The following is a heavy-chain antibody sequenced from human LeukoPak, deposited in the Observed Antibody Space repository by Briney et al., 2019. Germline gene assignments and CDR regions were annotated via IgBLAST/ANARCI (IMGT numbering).Heavy chain of an antibody. Sequence: GGSLRLSCAAPGFALRDYDMHWVRQVTGKGLEWVSAIGISGDTYYPNSVKGRFTVSRENAKNSLYLQMNSLTAGDTAVYYCARGGIQVSGIDEIDYWGQGTLVTVSS. CDR3: ARGGIQVSGIDEIDY. V-gene: IGHV3-13*01. D-gene: IGHD6-19*01. CDR1: GFALRDYD. J-gene: IGHJ4*02. CDR2: IGISGDT.